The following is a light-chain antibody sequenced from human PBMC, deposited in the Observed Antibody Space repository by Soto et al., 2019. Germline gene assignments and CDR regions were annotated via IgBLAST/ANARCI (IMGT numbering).Light chain of an antibody. CDR1: QSISSW. CDR3: QQYNSYPYT. V-gene: IGKV1-5*01. Sequence: DTQMTQSPSTLSASVGARVSITCRASQSISSWLAWYQQKPGKAPKLLIYDASSLESGVPSRFSGSGSGTEFTLTISSLQPDDFATYYCQQYNSYPYTFGQGTKVDIK. J-gene: IGKJ2*01. CDR2: DAS.